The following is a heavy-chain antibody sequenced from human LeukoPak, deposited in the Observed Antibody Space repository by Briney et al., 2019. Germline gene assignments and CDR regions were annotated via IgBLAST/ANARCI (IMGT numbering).Heavy chain of an antibody. D-gene: IGHD6-19*01. Sequence: PGGSLRLSCAASGFSFSSYEMNWVRQAPGKGLEWVSYISASGSTIYYADSVKGRFTFSRDNSKNLLYLQMNSLRAEDTAVYYCARGAVAGVFWGQGTLVTVSS. CDR2: ISASGSTI. V-gene: IGHV3-48*03. CDR1: GFSFSSYE. J-gene: IGHJ4*02. CDR3: ARGAVAGVF.